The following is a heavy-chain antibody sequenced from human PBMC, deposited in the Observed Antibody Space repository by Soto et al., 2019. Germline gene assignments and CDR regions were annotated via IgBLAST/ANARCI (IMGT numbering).Heavy chain of an antibody. V-gene: IGHV1-2*04. Sequence: QVQLVQSGAEVKKPGASVKVSCKASGYTFTGYYMHWVRQAPGQGLEWMGWINPNSGGTNYAQKFQGWVTMTRDTSISTAYMELSRLRSDDTDVYYCARDQQSYSSGWYDYWGQGTLVTVSS. CDR3: ARDQQSYSSGWYDY. J-gene: IGHJ4*02. CDR1: GYTFTGYY. D-gene: IGHD6-19*01. CDR2: INPNSGGT.